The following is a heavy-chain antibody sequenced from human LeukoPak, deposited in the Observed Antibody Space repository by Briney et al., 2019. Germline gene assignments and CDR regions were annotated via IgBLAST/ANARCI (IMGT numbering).Heavy chain of an antibody. CDR3: ATDGCNGGTCYPYSQH. CDR1: GDTLTELS. CDR2: FDAEHGGT. J-gene: IGHJ1*01. Sequence: ASVKVFCKVFGDTLTELSMHWVRQAPGKGLEWMGGFDAEHGGTIYAQNFQGRVTMTEDTSTDTAYMELSSLRSEDSAVYYCATDGCNGGTCYPYSQHWGQGTLVTVSS. D-gene: IGHD2-15*01. V-gene: IGHV1-24*01.